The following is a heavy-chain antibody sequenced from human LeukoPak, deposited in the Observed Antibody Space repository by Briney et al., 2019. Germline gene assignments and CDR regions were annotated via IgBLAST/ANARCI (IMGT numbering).Heavy chain of an antibody. Sequence: GGSLRLSCAASGLTFSSHWMHWVRQAPGKGLEWVSLISWDGGSTYYADSVKGRFTISRDNSKNSLYLQMNSLRTEDTALYYCAKDMGVVPAARDYYYYGMDVWGQGTTVTVSS. V-gene: IGHV3-43*01. CDR2: ISWDGGST. D-gene: IGHD2-2*01. CDR1: GLTFSSHW. CDR3: AKDMGVVPAARDYYYYGMDV. J-gene: IGHJ6*02.